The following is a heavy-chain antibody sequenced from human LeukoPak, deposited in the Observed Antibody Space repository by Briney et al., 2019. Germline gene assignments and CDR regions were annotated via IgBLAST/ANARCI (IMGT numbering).Heavy chain of an antibody. Sequence: GGSLRLSCAASGFTFSSYAMSWVRQAPGKGLEWVSAISGSGGSTYYADSVKGRFTISRDNSKNTLYLQMNSLRAEDAAVYYCAKGGLILKKNSFDPWGQGTLVTVSS. CDR2: ISGSGGST. D-gene: IGHD2-21*01. CDR3: AKGGLILKKNSFDP. J-gene: IGHJ5*02. V-gene: IGHV3-23*01. CDR1: GFTFSSYA.